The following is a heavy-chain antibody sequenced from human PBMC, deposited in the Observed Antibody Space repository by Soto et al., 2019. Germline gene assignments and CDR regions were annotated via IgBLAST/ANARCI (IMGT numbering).Heavy chain of an antibody. CDR1: GYTCTNYG. CDR2: IGGYKGNT. J-gene: IGHJ4*02. Sequence: QVQLVQSGAEVREPGASVKVSCKASGYTCTNYGVSWVRQAPGQGLEWMGWIGGYKGNTNYAQKLQVRVTLTTDTSTSTDYRELRSLRSDDTAVYYCAPHTLDTGMPSGYWGQGTLVTVSS. D-gene: IGHD5-18*01. V-gene: IGHV1-18*01. CDR3: APHTLDTGMPSGY.